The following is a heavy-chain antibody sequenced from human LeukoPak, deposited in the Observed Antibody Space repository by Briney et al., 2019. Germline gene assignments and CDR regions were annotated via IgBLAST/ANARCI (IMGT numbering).Heavy chain of an antibody. CDR3: ARMSVRGVIDGWAYPQHNAFDI. D-gene: IGHD3-10*01. CDR2: IIPIFGTA. V-gene: IGHV1-69*05. CDR1: GGTFSSYA. Sequence: ASVKVSCKASGGTFSSYAISWVRQAPGQGLEWMGGIIPIFGTANYAQKFQGRVTITTDESTSTAYMELSSLRSEDTAVYYWARMSVRGVIDGWAYPQHNAFDIWGQGTMVTVSS. J-gene: IGHJ3*02.